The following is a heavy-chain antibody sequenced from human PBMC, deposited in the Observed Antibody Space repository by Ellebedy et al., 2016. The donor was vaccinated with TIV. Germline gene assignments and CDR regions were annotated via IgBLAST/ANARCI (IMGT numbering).Heavy chain of an antibody. Sequence: AASVKVSCKASGYTFTAYYVHWVRQAPGQGLEWMGWINTNSGGTNSAQHFQGRVAMTRDTSISTASMELRSLASDDTAVYYCARDPMVADERGRSFDHWGQGTLVTVSS. CDR2: INTNSGGT. J-gene: IGHJ4*02. V-gene: IGHV1-2*02. CDR1: GYTFTAYY. CDR3: ARDPMVADERGRSFDH. D-gene: IGHD4/OR15-4a*01.